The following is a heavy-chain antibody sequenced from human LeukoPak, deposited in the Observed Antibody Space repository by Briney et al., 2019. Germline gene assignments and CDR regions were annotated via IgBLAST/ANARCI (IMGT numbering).Heavy chain of an antibody. V-gene: IGHV1-18*01. J-gene: IGHJ4*02. CDR1: VYTFTSYG. D-gene: IGHD6-19*01. CDR2: ISAYNGNT. CDR3: ARGVSGWSDR. Sequence: GASVKVSCKASVYTFTSYGISWLRRPLGQGLEWMGWISAYNGNTNYAQKFQGRVTITADKSTSTAYMELSSLRSEDTAVYYCARGVSGWSDRWGQGTLVTVSS.